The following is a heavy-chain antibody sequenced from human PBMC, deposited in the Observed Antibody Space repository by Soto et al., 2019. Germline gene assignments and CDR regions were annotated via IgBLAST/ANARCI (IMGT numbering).Heavy chain of an antibody. V-gene: IGHV3-64D*06. CDR3: VKDLAHDSSGYYYFDY. D-gene: IGHD3-22*01. CDR1: GFTFSSYG. Sequence: GGSLRLSCSASGFTFSSYGMHWVRQAPGKGLEYVSAISSNGGSTYYADSVKGRFTISRDNSKNTLYLQMSSPRAEDTAVYYCVKDLAHDSSGYYYFDYWGQGTLVTVSS. J-gene: IGHJ4*02. CDR2: ISSNGGST.